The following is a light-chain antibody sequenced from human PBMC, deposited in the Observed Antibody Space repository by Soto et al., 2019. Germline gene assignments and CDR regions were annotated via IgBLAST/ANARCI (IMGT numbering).Light chain of an antibody. CDR3: QQYNNWSLT. CDR2: DAS. CDR1: QSVSGS. J-gene: IGKJ1*01. Sequence: EIVLTQSPATLSVSPGETATLSCRASQSVSGSLAWYQQKPGQAPRLLIFDASNRATGIPARFSGSGSGTDFTLTISSLQSEDFGVYYCQQYNNWSLTFGQGTKVDI. V-gene: IGKV3D-15*01.